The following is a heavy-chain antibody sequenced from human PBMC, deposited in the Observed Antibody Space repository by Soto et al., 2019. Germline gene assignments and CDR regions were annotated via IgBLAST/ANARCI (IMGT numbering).Heavy chain of an antibody. D-gene: IGHD6-13*01. J-gene: IGHJ5*02. V-gene: IGHV3-48*03. CDR3: ARARRIAAAAKYWFDP. Sequence: GGSLRLSCAASGFTFSSYEMNWVRQAPGKGLEWVSYISSSGSTIYYADSVKGRFTISRDNAKNSLYLQMNSLRAEDTAVYYCARARRIAAAAKYWFDPWGRGTLVTVSS. CDR1: GFTFSSYE. CDR2: ISSSGSTI.